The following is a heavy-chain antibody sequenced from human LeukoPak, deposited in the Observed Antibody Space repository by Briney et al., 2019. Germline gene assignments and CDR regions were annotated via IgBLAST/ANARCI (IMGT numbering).Heavy chain of an antibody. J-gene: IGHJ4*02. CDR3: ARDGYSSGWYEN. D-gene: IGHD6-19*01. V-gene: IGHV4-59*12. CDR1: GGSISSYY. CDR2: IYYSGST. Sequence: PSETLSLTCTVSGGSISSYYWSWIRQPPGKGLEWIGYIYYSGSTNYNPSLKSRVTISVDTSKNQFSLKLSSVTAADTAVYYCARDGYSSGWYENWGQGTLVTVSS.